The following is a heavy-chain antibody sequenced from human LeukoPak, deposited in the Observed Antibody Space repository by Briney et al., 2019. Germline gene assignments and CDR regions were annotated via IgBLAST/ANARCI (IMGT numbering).Heavy chain of an antibody. CDR3: ARDGGGNDC. V-gene: IGHV4-4*02. CDR2: IYHSGST. CDR1: GGSISSSHW. Sequence: SETLSLTCAVSGGSISSSHWWSGVRQSPGKGLEWIGQIYHSGSTNYKPSLKSRLTISMDKSKKQLSLKLRFVTAADTAVYYCARDGGGNDCWGQGILVTVSS. J-gene: IGHJ4*02. D-gene: IGHD3-10*01.